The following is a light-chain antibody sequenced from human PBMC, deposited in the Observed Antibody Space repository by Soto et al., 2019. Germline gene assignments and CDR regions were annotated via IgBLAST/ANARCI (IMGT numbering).Light chain of an antibody. CDR1: SSDVGAYNY. Sequence: QSVLTQPASVSGSPGQSITISCTGTSSDVGAYNYDSWYQQHPGKVPKLIIYYVNNRPSGVSNRFSGSKSGNTASLTISGLQTEDEADYYCSSYTSATTYVFGTGTKVTVL. J-gene: IGLJ1*01. V-gene: IGLV2-14*01. CDR2: YVN. CDR3: SSYTSATTYV.